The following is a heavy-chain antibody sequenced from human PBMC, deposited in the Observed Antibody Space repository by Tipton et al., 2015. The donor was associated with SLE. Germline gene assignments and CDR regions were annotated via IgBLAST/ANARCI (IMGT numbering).Heavy chain of an antibody. CDR1: GYTFTSYG. CDR3: ARGEAYSIYEDY. V-gene: IGHV1-18*01. J-gene: IGHJ4*02. CDR2: ISAYNGKT. D-gene: IGHD4-11*01. Sequence: QVQLVQSGAEVKKPGASVKGSCKASGYTFTSYGINWVRQAPGQGLEWMGWISAYNGKTHYTENLQDRVTMTTDTFTSTAYMELRSLRSDDTAVYYCARGEAYSIYEDYWGQGTLVAVSS.